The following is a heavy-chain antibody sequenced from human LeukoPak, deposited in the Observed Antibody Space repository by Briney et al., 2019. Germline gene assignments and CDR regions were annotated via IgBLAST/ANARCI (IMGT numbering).Heavy chain of an antibody. CDR2: FDPEDGET. Sequence: ASVKVSCKVSGYTLTELSMHWVRQAPGKGLEWMGGFDPEDGETIYAQKFQGRVTMTEDTSTDTAYMELSSLRSEDTAVYYCATGRNHPTPIDYWGQGTLVTVSS. CDR1: GYTLTELS. V-gene: IGHV1-24*01. D-gene: IGHD1-14*01. CDR3: ATGRNHPTPIDY. J-gene: IGHJ4*02.